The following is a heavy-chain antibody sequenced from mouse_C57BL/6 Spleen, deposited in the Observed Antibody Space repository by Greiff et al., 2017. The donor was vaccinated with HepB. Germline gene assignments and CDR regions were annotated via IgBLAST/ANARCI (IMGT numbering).Heavy chain of an antibody. Sequence: DVHLVESGGGLVQPGGSLKLSCAASGFTFSDYGMAWVRQAPRKGPEWVAFISNLAYSIYYADTVTGRFTISRENAKNTLYLEMSSLRSEDTAMYYCARQGASTVVADWYFDVWGTGTTVTVSS. J-gene: IGHJ1*03. CDR1: GFTFSDYG. V-gene: IGHV5-15*01. D-gene: IGHD1-1*01. CDR3: ARQGASTVVADWYFDV. CDR2: ISNLAYSI.